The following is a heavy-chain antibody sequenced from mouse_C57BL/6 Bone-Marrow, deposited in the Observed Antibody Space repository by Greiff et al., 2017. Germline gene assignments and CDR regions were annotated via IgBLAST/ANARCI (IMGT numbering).Heavy chain of an antibody. CDR3: AQQTGIEGPWFAY. V-gene: IGHV1-26*01. D-gene: IGHD4-1*01. CDR1: GYTFTDYY. CDR2: INPNNGGT. Sequence: VQLQQSGPELVKPGASVKISCKASGYTFTDYYMNWVKQSHGKSLEWIGDINPNNGGTSYNQKFKGKATLTVDKSSSTAYMELRRLTSEDSAVYYCAQQTGIEGPWFAYWGQGTLVTGSA. J-gene: IGHJ3*01.